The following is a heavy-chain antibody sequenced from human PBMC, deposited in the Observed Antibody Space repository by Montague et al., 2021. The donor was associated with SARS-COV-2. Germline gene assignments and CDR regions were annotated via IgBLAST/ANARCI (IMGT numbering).Heavy chain of an antibody. Sequence: SLRLSCAASGFTFSSYAMHWVRQAPGKGLEWVAVISYDGSNKYYVDSVKGRFTISRDNSKNTLYLQMNSLRAEDTAVYYCARDGDGYDLDYGMDVWGQGTTVTVSS. CDR3: ARDGDGYDLDYGMDV. V-gene: IGHV3-30*04. CDR1: GFTFSSYA. J-gene: IGHJ6*02. D-gene: IGHD5-12*01. CDR2: ISYDGSNK.